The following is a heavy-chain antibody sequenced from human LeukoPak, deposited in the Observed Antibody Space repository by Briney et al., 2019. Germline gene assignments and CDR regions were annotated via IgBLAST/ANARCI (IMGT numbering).Heavy chain of an antibody. Sequence: GSLRLSCAASGLTFRSYGMHWVRQAPGKGLEWVAFIRYDGSNKYYADSVKGRFTISRDNSKNTLYLQMNSLRAEDTAVYYCAKEDCGSTSCYSHRPREFDYWGQGTLVTVSS. V-gene: IGHV3-30*02. CDR3: AKEDCGSTSCYSHRPREFDY. CDR2: IRYDGSNK. CDR1: GLTFRSYG. J-gene: IGHJ4*02. D-gene: IGHD2-2*01.